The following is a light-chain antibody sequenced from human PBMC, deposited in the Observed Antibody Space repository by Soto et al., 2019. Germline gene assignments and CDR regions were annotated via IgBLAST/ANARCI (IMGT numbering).Light chain of an antibody. J-gene: IGKJ3*01. Sequence: EIVLTQSTATLSLSPGESATLSCRASQSVGTSLAWYQQKPGQAPKVLIYDASNRATSVPDRCRGRGSGTVFILTISNLDPDDFAVYYCHHRITWPPCTFSPGTKMD. CDR2: DAS. V-gene: IGKV3-11*01. CDR3: HHRITWPPCT. CDR1: QSVGTS.